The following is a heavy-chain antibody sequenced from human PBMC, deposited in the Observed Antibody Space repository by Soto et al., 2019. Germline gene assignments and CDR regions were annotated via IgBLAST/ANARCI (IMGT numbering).Heavy chain of an antibody. D-gene: IGHD2-2*01. CDR3: ARAVGGYCSSTSCYDDAFDF. J-gene: IGHJ3*01. Sequence: QVQLQQWGAGLLKPSETLSLTCAVYGGSFSGYYWSWIRQPPGKGLEWIGEINHSGSTNYNPSLKIRVTISVNTANDQFALLLSCVTAADSAVYYCARAVGGYCSSTSCYDDAFDFWGQGTMVTVSS. CDR2: INHSGST. V-gene: IGHV4-34*01. CDR1: GGSFSGYY.